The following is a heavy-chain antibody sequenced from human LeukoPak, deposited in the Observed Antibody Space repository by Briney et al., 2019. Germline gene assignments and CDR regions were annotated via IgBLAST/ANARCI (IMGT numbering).Heavy chain of an antibody. J-gene: IGHJ4*02. CDR3: ARVGSSSWYVMKFDY. CDR2: INHSGST. V-gene: IGHV4-34*01. CDR1: GGSFSGYY. D-gene: IGHD6-13*01. Sequence: PSETLSLTCAVYGGSFSGYYWSWIRQPPGKGLEWIGEINHSGSTNYNPSLKSRVTISVDTSKNQFSLKLSSVTAADTAVYYCARVGSSSWYVMKFDYWGQGTLVTVSS.